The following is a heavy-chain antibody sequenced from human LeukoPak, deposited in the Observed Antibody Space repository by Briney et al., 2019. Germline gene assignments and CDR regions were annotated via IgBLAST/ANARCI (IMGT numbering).Heavy chain of an antibody. CDR1: GYTFTSYA. D-gene: IGHD3-9*01. CDR2: INTNTGNP. Sequence: GASVKVSCKASGYTFTSYAMNWVRQAPGQGLEWMGWINTNTGNPTYAQGFTGRFVFSLDTSVSTAYLQISSLKAEDTAVYYCARVHHYDIFAGYHNRFGPWGQGTLVTVSS. V-gene: IGHV7-4-1*02. J-gene: IGHJ5*02. CDR3: ARVHHYDIFAGYHNRFGP.